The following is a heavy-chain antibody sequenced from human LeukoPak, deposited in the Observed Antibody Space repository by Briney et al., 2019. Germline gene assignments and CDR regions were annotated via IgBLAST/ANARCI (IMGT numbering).Heavy chain of an antibody. CDR2: FVYSGGT. D-gene: IGHD3-10*01. V-gene: IGHV4-31*03. J-gene: IGHJ5*02. Sequence: PSETLSLTCTVSGVSISSGVYFWGWIRQYPGKGLEWIGYFVYSGGTFYNPSLKSRVTISMDTSKNQFSLKLTSVTAADTAVYYCYGSGTWGQGTLVTVSS. CDR1: GVSISSGVYF. CDR3: YGSGT.